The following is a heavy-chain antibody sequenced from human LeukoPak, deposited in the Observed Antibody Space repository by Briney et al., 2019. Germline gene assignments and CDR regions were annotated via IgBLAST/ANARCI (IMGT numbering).Heavy chain of an antibody. CDR1: GFTFSSYS. V-gene: IGHV3-21*01. Sequence: PGGSLRLSCAASGFTFSSYSMNWVRQAPGKGLEWVSFISSSSSYIYYADSVKGRFTIPRDNAKNSLYLQMNSLRADDTAVYFCARGEYGSGSYHIDYWGQGTLVTVSS. CDR3: ARGEYGSGSYHIDY. J-gene: IGHJ4*02. D-gene: IGHD3-10*01. CDR2: ISSSSSYI.